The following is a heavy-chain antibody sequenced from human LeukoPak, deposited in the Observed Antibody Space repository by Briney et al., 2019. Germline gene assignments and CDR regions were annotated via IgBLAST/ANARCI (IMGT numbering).Heavy chain of an antibody. D-gene: IGHD3-3*01. J-gene: IGHJ4*02. CDR1: GYSISSGYY. Sequence: SETLSLTCTVSGYSISSGYYWGWIRQPPGKGLEWIGSIYHSGSTYYNPSLKSRVTISVDTSKNQFSLKLSSVTAADTAVYYCASGWSGPWYFDYWGQGTLVTVSS. CDR3: ASGWSGPWYFDY. CDR2: IYHSGST. V-gene: IGHV4-38-2*02.